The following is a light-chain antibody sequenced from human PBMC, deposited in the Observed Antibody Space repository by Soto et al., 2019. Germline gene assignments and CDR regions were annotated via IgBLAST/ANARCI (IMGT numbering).Light chain of an antibody. CDR1: SGHSSYA. CDR3: QTWGTGPWV. CDR2: LNSDGSH. V-gene: IGLV4-69*01. J-gene: IGLJ3*02. Sequence: QPVLTQSPSASASLGASVKLTCTLSSGHSSYAIAWHQQQPEKGPRYLMKLNSDGSHSKGDGIPDRFSGSSSGAERYLTISSLQSEDEGDYYCQTWGTGPWVFGGGTQLTVL.